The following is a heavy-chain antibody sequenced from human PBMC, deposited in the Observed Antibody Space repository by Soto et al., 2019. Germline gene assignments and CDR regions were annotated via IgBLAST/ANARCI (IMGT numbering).Heavy chain of an antibody. CDR2: MNPNSGNT. CDR3: ARVMTTRGIDV. CDR1: GYTFTSYD. D-gene: IGHD2-8*01. J-gene: IGHJ6*02. Sequence: QVQLVQSGAEVKKPGASVKVSCKASGYTFTSYDINWVRQATGQGLEWMGWMNPNSGNTGSAQKFQVTVTRTRNTSLTTAYMELSSLRSEDTAGYYCARVMTTRGIDVWGQGSTVTVSS. V-gene: IGHV1-8*01.